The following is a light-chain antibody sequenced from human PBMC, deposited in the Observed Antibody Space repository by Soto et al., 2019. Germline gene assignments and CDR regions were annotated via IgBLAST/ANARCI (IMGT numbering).Light chain of an antibody. V-gene: IGLV3-21*04. CDR2: YDS. CDR1: NIGSKS. Sequence: SYELTQPPSVSVAPGKTARITCGGNNIGSKSVHWYQQKPGQTPVLVIYYDSDRPSGIPERFSGSNSGNTATLTISRVEAGDEADYYCQVWDSSSDQDVVFGGVTKVTVL. J-gene: IGLJ2*01. CDR3: QVWDSSSDQDVV.